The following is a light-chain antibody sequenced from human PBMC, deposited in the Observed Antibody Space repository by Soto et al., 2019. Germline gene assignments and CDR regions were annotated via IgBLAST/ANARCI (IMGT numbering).Light chain of an antibody. Sequence: EIVLTQSPGTLSLSPGERATLSCRASQSVSSSYLAWYQQKPGQAPRLLIYGASSRATGIPDRFSGSGSGPDFTLTISRLEPQDFAVYYCQQYGSSPLITFGHGTRLESK. J-gene: IGKJ5*01. V-gene: IGKV3-20*01. CDR3: QQYGSSPLIT. CDR1: QSVSSSY. CDR2: GAS.